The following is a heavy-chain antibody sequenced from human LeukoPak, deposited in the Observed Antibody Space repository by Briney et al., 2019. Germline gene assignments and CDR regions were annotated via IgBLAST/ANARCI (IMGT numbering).Heavy chain of an antibody. D-gene: IGHD1-26*01. Sequence: GGSLRLSWAASGFSFSRYSMNWVRQAPGKGLEWVSYISSSSSTIYYADSVKGRFTISRDNAKNSLYLQMNSLRAEDTAVYYCARPLVGAVDAFDIWGQGTMVTVSS. CDR2: ISSSSSTI. V-gene: IGHV3-48*01. CDR3: ARPLVGAVDAFDI. CDR1: GFSFSRYS. J-gene: IGHJ3*02.